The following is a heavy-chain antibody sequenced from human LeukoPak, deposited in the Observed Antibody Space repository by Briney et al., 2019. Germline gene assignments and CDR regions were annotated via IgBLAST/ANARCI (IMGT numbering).Heavy chain of an antibody. V-gene: IGHV2-5*02. D-gene: IGHD1-7*01. CDR1: GFSLNTSGVG. J-gene: IGHJ5*02. CDR3: AHRGLQLRWFAP. Sequence: SGPTLVNPTQTLTLTCTFSGFSLNTSGVGVGWIRQPPGKALEWLALIYWDDDKRYSPSPKSRLTITKDTSKNQVVLTLTNMDPVDTATYYCAHRGLQLRWFAPWGRGTLVTVSS. CDR2: IYWDDDK.